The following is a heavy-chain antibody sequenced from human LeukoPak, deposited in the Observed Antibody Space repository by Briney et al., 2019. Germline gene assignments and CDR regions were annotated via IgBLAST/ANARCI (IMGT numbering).Heavy chain of an antibody. V-gene: IGHV3-21*01. CDR3: ARDILSGYFDY. D-gene: IGHD3-10*01. Sequence: AGGSLRLSCAASGFTFSTYSMNWVRQAPGKGLEWVSSISSSSSHIYYADSVKGRFTISRDNAKNSLYLQMNSLRAEDTAVYYCARDILSGYFDYWGQGTLVTVSS. CDR2: ISSSSSHI. J-gene: IGHJ4*02. CDR1: GFTFSTYS.